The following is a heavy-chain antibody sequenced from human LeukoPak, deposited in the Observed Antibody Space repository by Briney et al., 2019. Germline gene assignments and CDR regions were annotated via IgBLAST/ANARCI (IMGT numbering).Heavy chain of an antibody. D-gene: IGHD6-19*01. J-gene: IGHJ5*02. CDR2: INHSGST. CDR1: GGSFSGYY. Sequence: SETLSLTCAVYGGSFSGYYWSWIRQPPGKGLEWIGEINHSGSTNYNPSLKSRVTISVDTSKNQFSLKLSSVTAADTAVYYCARVSIAVAGWLDPWGQGTLVTVSS. V-gene: IGHV4-34*01. CDR3: ARVSIAVAGWLDP.